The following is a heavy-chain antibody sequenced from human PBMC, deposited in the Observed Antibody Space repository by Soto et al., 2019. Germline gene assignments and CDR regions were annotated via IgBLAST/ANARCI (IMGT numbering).Heavy chain of an antibody. Sequence: RGESLKISCKGSGYGFSSYWVAWVRQMPGKGLEWMGIIYPGDSDTKYSPSFQGQVTISADRSISTAYLQWSSLKASDTAMYYCARPVAYSGSYYFDYWGQGTLVTVSS. J-gene: IGHJ4*02. D-gene: IGHD1-26*01. V-gene: IGHV5-51*01. CDR1: GYGFSSYW. CDR3: ARPVAYSGSYYFDY. CDR2: IYPGDSDT.